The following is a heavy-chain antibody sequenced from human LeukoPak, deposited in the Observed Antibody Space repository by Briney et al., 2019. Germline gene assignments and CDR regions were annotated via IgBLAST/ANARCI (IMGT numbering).Heavy chain of an antibody. CDR2: INPSSGGT. CDR3: ARVATIFSVGYFDY. V-gene: IGHV1-2*02. D-gene: IGHD5-24*01. Sequence: GASVKVSCKASGYTFTDYYIHWVRQAPGQGLEWMGWINPSSGGTNYAQKFQGRVTMIRDTSISAAYMELSRLRSDDTAVYYCARVATIFSVGYFDYRGQGTLVAVSS. J-gene: IGHJ4*02. CDR1: GYTFTDYY.